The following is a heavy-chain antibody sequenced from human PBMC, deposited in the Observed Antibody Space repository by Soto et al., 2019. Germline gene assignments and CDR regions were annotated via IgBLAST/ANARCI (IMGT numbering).Heavy chain of an antibody. D-gene: IGHD5-18*01. CDR3: ARDGPYSYGTFDY. CDR2: ISSDGSNK. Sequence: QVQLVESGGGVVQPGRSLRLSCAASGFTFSSYAMHWVRQAPGKGLEWVAVISSDGSNKYYADSVKGRFTISRDYSKNTLCLQMNSLRAEDTAVYYCARDGPYSYGTFDYWGQGTLVTVSS. J-gene: IGHJ4*02. V-gene: IGHV3-30-3*01. CDR1: GFTFSSYA.